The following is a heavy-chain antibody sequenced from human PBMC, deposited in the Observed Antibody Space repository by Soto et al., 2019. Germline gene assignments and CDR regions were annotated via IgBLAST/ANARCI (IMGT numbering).Heavy chain of an antibody. J-gene: IGHJ4*02. CDR1: GYTFTTYA. CDR3: ARSFVVVTALDY. CDR2: INAGNGNT. Sequence: ASVKVSCKASGYTFTTYAMHWVRQAPGQRLEWMGWINAGNGNTKYSQKFQGRVTITRDTSASTAYMELSSLRSEDTAVYYCARSFVVVTALDYRGQGTPVTVSS. D-gene: IGHD2-21*02. V-gene: IGHV1-3*01.